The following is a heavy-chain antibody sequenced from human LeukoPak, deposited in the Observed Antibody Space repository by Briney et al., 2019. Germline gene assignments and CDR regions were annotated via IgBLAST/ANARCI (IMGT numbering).Heavy chain of an antibody. CDR1: GFTFSSYG. CDR3: ARGRYCSGGSCFSHFDY. J-gene: IGHJ4*02. Sequence: GGSLRLSCAASGFTFSSYGMHWVRQAPGKGLEWVAFIRYDGSNKYYADSVKGRFTISRDNSKNTLYLQMNSLRAEDTAVYYCARGRYCSGGSCFSHFDYWGQGTLVTVSS. CDR2: IRYDGSNK. D-gene: IGHD2-15*01. V-gene: IGHV3-30*02.